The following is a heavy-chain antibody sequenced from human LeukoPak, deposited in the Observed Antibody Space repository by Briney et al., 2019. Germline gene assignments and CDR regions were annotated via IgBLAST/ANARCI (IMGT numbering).Heavy chain of an antibody. CDR3: ARGIGIGTVLMVHGNMDV. CDR2: INTNTGNP. CDR1: GYTFTSYA. D-gene: IGHD2-8*01. Sequence: ASVKVSCKASGYTFTSYAMNWVRQAPGQGLEWMGWINTNTGNPTYAQGLTGRFVFSLDTSVSTAYLQISSLKPEDTAVYYCARGIGIGTVLMVHGNMDVWGKGTTVTVSS. J-gene: IGHJ6*03. V-gene: IGHV7-4-1*02.